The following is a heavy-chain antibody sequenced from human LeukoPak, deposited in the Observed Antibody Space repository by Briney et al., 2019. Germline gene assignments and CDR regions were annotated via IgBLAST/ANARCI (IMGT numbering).Heavy chain of an antibody. V-gene: IGHV5-10-1*01. Sequence: GESLNISCKGSGYSFTSYWISWVRQMPGKGLEWMGRIDPSDSYTNYSPSFQGHVTISADKSISTAYLQWSSLKASDTAMYYCARHDAYRQAMRVVAPDYWAQETLVTVSS. CDR2: IDPSDSYT. D-gene: IGHD3-22*01. CDR3: ARHDAYRQAMRVVAPDY. CDR1: GYSFTSYW. J-gene: IGHJ4*02.